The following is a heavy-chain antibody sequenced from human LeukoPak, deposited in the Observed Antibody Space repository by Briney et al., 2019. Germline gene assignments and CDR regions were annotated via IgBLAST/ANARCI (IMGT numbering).Heavy chain of an antibody. CDR2: IYTSGST. D-gene: IGHD1-26*01. CDR3: ASYSGARLDAFDI. CDR1: GGSISSGSYY. J-gene: IGHJ3*02. V-gene: IGHV4-61*02. Sequence: SETLSLTCTVSGGSISSGSYYWSWIRQPAGKGLEWIGRIYTSGSTNYNPSLKSRVTISVDTSKNQFSLKLSSVTAADTAVYYCASYSGARLDAFDIWGQGTMVTVSS.